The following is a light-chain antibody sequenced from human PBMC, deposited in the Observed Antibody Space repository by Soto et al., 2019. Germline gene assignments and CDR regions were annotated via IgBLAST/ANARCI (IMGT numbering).Light chain of an antibody. CDR2: DVI. CDR1: DVGGYNY. Sequence: QSALTQPASVSGSPGQSITISCIADVGGYNYVSWYQQHPDKAPKLLIYDVINRPSGVSNRFSGSKSGNTASLSISGLQAEDEADYYCSSYSYNTHVLFGGGTQLTVL. V-gene: IGLV2-14*03. J-gene: IGLJ2*01. CDR3: SSYSYNTHVL.